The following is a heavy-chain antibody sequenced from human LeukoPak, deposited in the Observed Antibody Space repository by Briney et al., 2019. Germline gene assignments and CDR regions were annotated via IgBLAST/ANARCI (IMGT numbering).Heavy chain of an antibody. J-gene: IGHJ4*02. CDR3: ARGFGSGYYGGFDY. CDR1: GFTFSSYS. D-gene: IGHD3-22*01. Sequence: GGSLRLSCAASGFTFSSYSMNWVRQAPGKGLEWVSSISSSSSYIYYADSVKGRFTISRDNAKNSLYLQMNSLRAEDTAVYYCARGFGSGYYGGFDYWGQGTLVTVSS. V-gene: IGHV3-21*01. CDR2: ISSSSSYI.